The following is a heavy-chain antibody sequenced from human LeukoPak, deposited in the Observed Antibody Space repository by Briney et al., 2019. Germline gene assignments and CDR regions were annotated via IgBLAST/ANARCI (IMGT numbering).Heavy chain of an antibody. CDR3: AGQYSSSVASLGS. J-gene: IGHJ5*02. CDR2: ISSSSSTI. CDR1: GFTFSSYS. Sequence: PGGSLRLSCAASGFTFSSYSMNWVRQAPGKGLEWVSYISSSSSTIYYADSVKGRFTISRDNSKNTLYLQMNSLRAEDTAVYYCAGQYSSSVASLGSWGQGTLVTVSS. V-gene: IGHV3-48*01. D-gene: IGHD6-13*01.